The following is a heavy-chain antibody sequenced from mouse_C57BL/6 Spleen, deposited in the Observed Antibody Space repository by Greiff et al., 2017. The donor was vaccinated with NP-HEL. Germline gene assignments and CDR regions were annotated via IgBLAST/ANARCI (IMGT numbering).Heavy chain of an antibody. J-gene: IGHJ3*01. CDR1: GFTFSSYA. Sequence: EVMLVESGEGLVKPGGSLKLSCAASGFTFSSYAMSWVRQTPEKRLEWVAYISSGGDYIYYADTVKGRFTISRDNARNTLYLQMSSLKSEDTAMYYCTRDHYFVSSYSFAYWGQGTLVTVSA. CDR2: ISSGGDYI. CDR3: TRDHYFVSSYSFAY. D-gene: IGHD1-1*01. V-gene: IGHV5-9-1*02.